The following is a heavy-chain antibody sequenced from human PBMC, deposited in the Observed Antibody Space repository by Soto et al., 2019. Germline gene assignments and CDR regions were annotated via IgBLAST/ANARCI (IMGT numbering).Heavy chain of an antibody. Sequence: GGSLRLSCAASGFTFSSYAMSWVRQAPGKGLEWVSAISGSGGSTYYADSVKGRFTISRDNSKNTLYLQMNSLRAEDTAVYYCAKAYYYDSSGYYYGFSGFDYWGQGTLVTVSS. CDR3: AKAYYYDSSGYYYGFSGFDY. D-gene: IGHD3-22*01. CDR2: ISGSGGST. CDR1: GFTFSSYA. J-gene: IGHJ4*02. V-gene: IGHV3-23*01.